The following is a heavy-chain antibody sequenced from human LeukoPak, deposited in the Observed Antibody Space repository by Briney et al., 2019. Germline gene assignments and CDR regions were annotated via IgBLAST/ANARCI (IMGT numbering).Heavy chain of an antibody. CDR1: GFTFSGSA. CDR3: TGHSTTVVTDDAFDI. Sequence: PGGSLRLSCATSGFTFSGSAMHWVRQASGKGREWVGRIRSIVNSYETAYAASVKGRFTISRDDSKNTAYLQMNSLKSEDTAVYYCTGHSTTVVTDDAFDIWGQGTMVTVSS. J-gene: IGHJ3*02. V-gene: IGHV3-73*01. D-gene: IGHD4-23*01. CDR2: IRSIVNSYET.